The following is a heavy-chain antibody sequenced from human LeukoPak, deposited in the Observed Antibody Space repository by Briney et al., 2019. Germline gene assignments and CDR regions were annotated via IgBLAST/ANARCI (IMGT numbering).Heavy chain of an antibody. CDR2: IYTSGST. V-gene: IGHV4-4*07. D-gene: IGHD3-3*01. CDR3: ARDPDPYYDFWSGSPYGMDV. Sequence: SETLSPTCTVSGGSISSYYWSWIRQPAGKGLEWIGRIYTSGSTNYNPSLKSRVTMSVDTSKNQFSLKLSSVTAADTAVYYCARDPDPYYDFWSGSPYGMDVWGQGTTVTVSS. CDR1: GGSISSYY. J-gene: IGHJ6*02.